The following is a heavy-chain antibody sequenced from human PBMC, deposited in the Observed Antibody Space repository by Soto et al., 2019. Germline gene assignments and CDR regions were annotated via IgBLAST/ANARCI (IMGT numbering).Heavy chain of an antibody. CDR3: ASELVETGMVTGIRVAFDI. CDR1: GFTFSSYG. Sequence: QVQLVESGGGVVQPGRSLRLSCAASGFTFSSYGMHWVRQAPGKGLEWVAVIWYDGSNKYYADSVKGRFTISRDNSKNTLYLQLNSLRAEDTAVYYCASELVETGMVTGIRVAFDIWGQGTMVTVSS. CDR2: IWYDGSNK. V-gene: IGHV3-33*01. J-gene: IGHJ3*02. D-gene: IGHD5-18*01.